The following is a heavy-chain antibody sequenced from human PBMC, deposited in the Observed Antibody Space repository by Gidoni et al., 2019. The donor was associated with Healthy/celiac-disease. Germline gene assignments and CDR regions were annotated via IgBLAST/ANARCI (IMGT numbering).Heavy chain of an antibody. CDR1: GFTFSSYG. CDR2: ISYEGSNK. J-gene: IGHJ4*02. V-gene: IGHV3-30*18. CDR3: AKDFFAGLGYCSGGSCSHSGGFDY. D-gene: IGHD2-15*01. Sequence: QVQLVESGGGVVQPGRSLRLSCAASGFTFSSYGMHWVRQAPGKGLGWVAVISYEGSNKYYADSVKGRFTISRDNSKNTLYLQMNSLRAEDTAVYYCAKDFFAGLGYCSGGSCSHSGGFDYWGQGTLVTVSS.